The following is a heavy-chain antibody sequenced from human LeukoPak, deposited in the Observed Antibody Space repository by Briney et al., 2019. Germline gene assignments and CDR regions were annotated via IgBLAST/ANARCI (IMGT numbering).Heavy chain of an antibody. D-gene: IGHD4/OR15-4a*01. J-gene: IGHJ4*02. CDR1: GYTFTDSY. V-gene: IGHV1-46*01. CDR2: INPSGGST. Sequence: ASVKVSCKASGYTFTDSYMHWVRQAPGQGLEWMGIINPSGGSTSYAQKFQGRVTMTRDTSTSTVYMELSSLRSEDTAVYYCARDLGDYGTPHDYWGQGTLVTVSS. CDR3: ARDLGDYGTPHDY.